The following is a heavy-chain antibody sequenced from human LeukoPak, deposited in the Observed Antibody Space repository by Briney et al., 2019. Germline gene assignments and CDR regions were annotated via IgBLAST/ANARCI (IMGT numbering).Heavy chain of an antibody. CDR2: IKQDGSEK. V-gene: IGHV3-7*03. Sequence: PGGSLRLSCAASGFTFSSYWMSWVRQAPGKGLEWVANIKQDGSEKYYVDSVKGRFTISRDNTKNSLYLQMNSLRAEDTAAYYCARHPNIVAGNYFDYWGQGTLVTVSS. D-gene: IGHD5-12*01. J-gene: IGHJ4*02. CDR3: ARHPNIVAGNYFDY. CDR1: GFTFSSYW.